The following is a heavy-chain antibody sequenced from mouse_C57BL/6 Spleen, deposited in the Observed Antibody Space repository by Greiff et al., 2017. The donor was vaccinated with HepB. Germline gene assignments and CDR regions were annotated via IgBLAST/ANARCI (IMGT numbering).Heavy chain of an antibody. V-gene: IGHV1-72*01. Sequence: KESCTASGYTFTSSWMHWVKQRPGRGLEWIGRIDPNSGGTKYNEKFKSKATLTVDKPSSTAYMQLSSLTSEDSAVYYCARETGGSYWYFDVWGTGTTVTVSS. D-gene: IGHD4-1*01. CDR3: ARETGGSYWYFDV. CDR2: IDPNSGGT. J-gene: IGHJ1*03. CDR1: GYTFTSSW.